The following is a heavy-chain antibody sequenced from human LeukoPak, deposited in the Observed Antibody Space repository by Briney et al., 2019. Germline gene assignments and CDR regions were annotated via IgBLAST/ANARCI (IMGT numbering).Heavy chain of an antibody. CDR2: ISYSGST. CDR3: ARATSNMAMDV. V-gene: IGHV4-59*08. J-gene: IGHJ6*02. Sequence: SETLSLTCTVSGYSISSSYWSWIRQPPGKGLEWIGYISYSGSTSSNPSLRSRVTISVDTSKNQFSLKLSSVTAADTAVYYCARATSNMAMDVWGQGTTVTVSS. CDR1: GYSISSSY. D-gene: IGHD5-24*01.